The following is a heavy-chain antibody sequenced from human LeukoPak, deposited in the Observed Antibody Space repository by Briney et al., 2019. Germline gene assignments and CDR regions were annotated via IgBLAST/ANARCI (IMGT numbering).Heavy chain of an antibody. V-gene: IGHV3-66*01. Sequence: PGGSLRLSCAASGFTVSSNYMSWVRQAPGKGLEWVSVIYSGGSTYYADSVKGRFTISRDNSKNTLYLQMNSLRAEDTAVYYCATVDTLVRGYSYGRFDYWGQGTLVTVSS. CDR3: ATVDTLVRGYSYGRFDY. CDR1: GFTVSSNY. J-gene: IGHJ4*02. CDR2: IYSGGST. D-gene: IGHD5-18*01.